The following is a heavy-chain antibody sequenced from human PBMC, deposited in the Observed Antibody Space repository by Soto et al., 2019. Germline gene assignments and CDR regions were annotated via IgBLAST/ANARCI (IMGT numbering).Heavy chain of an antibody. CDR3: ASIMDIVATIHGAYLDY. CDR1: GFTFSSYS. D-gene: IGHD5-12*01. J-gene: IGHJ4*02. V-gene: IGHV3-48*02. Sequence: PGGSLRLSCAASGFTFSSYSMNWVRQAPGKGLEWVSYISSSSTIYYADSVKGRFTISRDNAKNSLYLQMNSLRDEDTAVYYCASIMDIVATIHGAYLDYWGQGTLVTVSS. CDR2: ISSSSTI.